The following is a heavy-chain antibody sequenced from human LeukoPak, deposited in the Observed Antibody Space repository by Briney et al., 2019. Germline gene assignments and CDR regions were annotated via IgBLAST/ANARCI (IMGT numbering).Heavy chain of an antibody. D-gene: IGHD4-17*01. V-gene: IGHV1-8*01. J-gene: IGHJ4*02. CDR3: ATDTSSMTTVTAGQLRGLGY. CDR1: GYTFTSYD. CDR2: INPNSGNT. Sequence: ASLKVSCNASGYTFTSYDINWVRQATGQGLEWMGGINPNSGNTDYAQKFQGRVTMTADTSTDTVYMELSSLRSEDTAVYYCATDTSSMTTVTAGQLRGLGYWGQGTLVTVSS.